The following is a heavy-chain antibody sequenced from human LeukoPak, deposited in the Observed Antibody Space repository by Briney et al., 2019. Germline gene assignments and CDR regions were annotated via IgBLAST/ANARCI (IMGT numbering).Heavy chain of an antibody. V-gene: IGHV3-23*01. CDR1: GFTFSTYG. Sequence: GGSLRLSCAASGFTFSTYGMSWVRQAPGKGLEWVISISGSGSTTYYADSVKGRFTISRDNSKNMLYLQMTSLRAEDTAVYYCAKGTSTYSSGSFDYWGRGTLVTVSS. J-gene: IGHJ4*02. D-gene: IGHD6-19*01. CDR2: ISGSGSTT. CDR3: AKGTSTYSSGSFDY.